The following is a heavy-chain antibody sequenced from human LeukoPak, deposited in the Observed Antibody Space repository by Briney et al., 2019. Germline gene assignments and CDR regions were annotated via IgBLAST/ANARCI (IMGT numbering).Heavy chain of an antibody. Sequence: GGSLRLSCAASGFTVSSSYMSWVRQAPGKGLEWVSVIYSGGSTYYADSVKGRFTISRDNSKNTLYLQMNSLRAEDTAVYYCARGPGMVVVMHWGQGTLVTVSS. CDR2: IYSGGST. J-gene: IGHJ4*02. CDR3: ARGPGMVVVMH. D-gene: IGHD3-22*01. V-gene: IGHV3-53*01. CDR1: GFTVSSSY.